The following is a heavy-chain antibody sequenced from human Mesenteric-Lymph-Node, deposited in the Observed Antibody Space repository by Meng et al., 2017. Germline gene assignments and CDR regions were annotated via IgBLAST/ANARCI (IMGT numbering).Heavy chain of an antibody. CDR2: IYHSGST. D-gene: IGHD6-13*01. CDR3: ARVAAAGNEWFDP. J-gene: IGHJ5*02. Sequence: QVTLRGRGPGLVMPSETLSLTCAVSGGSIRSINWWTWVRQPPGKGMEWIGEIYHSGSTNYNPSLKSRVTISVDKSKNQFSLKLSSVTAADTAVYYCARVAAAGNEWFDPWGQGTLVTVSS. V-gene: IGHV4-4*02. CDR1: GGSIRSINW.